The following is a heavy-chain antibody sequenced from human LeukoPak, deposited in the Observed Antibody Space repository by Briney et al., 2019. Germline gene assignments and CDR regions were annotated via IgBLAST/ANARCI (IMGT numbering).Heavy chain of an antibody. CDR3: ARGQTGYCSSTSCPYYYYYYMDV. V-gene: IGHV1-2*02. D-gene: IGHD2-2*03. CDR1: GYTFTDYY. Sequence: ASVKVSCKASGYTFTDYYMHWVRQAPGQGLEWMGWINPHSGGSNYAQKFQGRVTMTRDTSITTAYMELIRLRSDDTAVYYCARGQTGYCSSTSCPYYYYYYMDVWGKGTTVTVSS. J-gene: IGHJ6*03. CDR2: INPHSGGS.